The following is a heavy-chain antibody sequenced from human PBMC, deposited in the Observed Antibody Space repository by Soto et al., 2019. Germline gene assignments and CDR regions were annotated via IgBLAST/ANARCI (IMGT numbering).Heavy chain of an antibody. CDR1: GCSISSYY. V-gene: IGHV4-59*08. CDR2: IYYSGST. Sequence: ASETLSLTCTVSGCSISSYYWSWIRQPPGKGLEWIGYIYYSGSTNYNPSLKSRVTISVDTSKNQFSLKLSSVTAADTAVYYCARTPSGYSGYDLWDYYYYYMDVWGKGTTVTVSS. J-gene: IGHJ6*03. D-gene: IGHD5-12*01. CDR3: ARTPSGYSGYDLWDYYYYYMDV.